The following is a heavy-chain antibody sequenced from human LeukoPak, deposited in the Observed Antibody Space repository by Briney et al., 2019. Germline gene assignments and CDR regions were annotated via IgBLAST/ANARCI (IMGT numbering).Heavy chain of an antibody. CDR1: GFTFSSYG. V-gene: IGHV3-33*01. CDR3: ARENHIVVVTALIGWFDP. D-gene: IGHD2-21*02. Sequence: PGGSLRLSCAASGFTFSSYGMHWVRQAPGKGLEWVAVIWYDGSNKYYADSVKGRFTISRDNSKDTLYLQMNSLRAEDTAVYYCARENHIVVVTALIGWFDPWGQGTLVTVSS. CDR2: IWYDGSNK. J-gene: IGHJ5*02.